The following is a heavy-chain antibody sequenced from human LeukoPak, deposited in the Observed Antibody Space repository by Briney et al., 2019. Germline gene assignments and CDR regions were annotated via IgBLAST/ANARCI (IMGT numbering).Heavy chain of an antibody. V-gene: IGHV4-59*01. D-gene: IGHD2-21*01. Sequence: PSETLSLTCTVSGGSISSYYWSWIRQPPGKGLEWIGYIYYSGSTNYNPSLKSRVTISVDTSKNQSSLKLSSVTAADTAVYYCARGIDPYYFDYWGQGTLVTVSS. J-gene: IGHJ4*02. CDR3: ARGIDPYYFDY. CDR2: IYYSGST. CDR1: GGSISSYY.